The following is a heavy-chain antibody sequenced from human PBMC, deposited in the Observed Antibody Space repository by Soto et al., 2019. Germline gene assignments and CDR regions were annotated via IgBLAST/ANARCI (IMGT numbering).Heavy chain of an antibody. CDR2: ISYDGSNK. CDR3: AKDRTHDYAGWYFDY. D-gene: IGHD4-17*01. J-gene: IGHJ4*02. V-gene: IGHV3-30*18. CDR1: GFTFSSYG. Sequence: QVPLVESGGGVVQPGRSLRLSCAASGFTFSSYGMHWVRQAPGKGLEWVAVISYDGSNKYYADSVKGRFTISRDNSKNTLYLQMNSLRAEDTAVYYCAKDRTHDYAGWYFDYWGQGTLVTVSS.